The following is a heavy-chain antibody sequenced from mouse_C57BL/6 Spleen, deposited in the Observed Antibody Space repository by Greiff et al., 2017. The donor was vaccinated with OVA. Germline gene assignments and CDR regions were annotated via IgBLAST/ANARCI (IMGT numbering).Heavy chain of an antibody. CDR2: IWGDGST. J-gene: IGHJ4*01. V-gene: IGHV2-3*01. D-gene: IGHD3-2*02. CDR1: GFSLTSYG. CDR3: ARAGSTAQATSYAMDD. Sequence: QVQLKESGPGLVAPSQSLSITCTVSGFSLTSYGVSWVRQPPGKGLEWLGVIWGDGSTNYHSALISRLGISKDNSKSQVFLKLNRLQTDDTATYYCARAGSTAQATSYAMDDWGQGTSVTVSS.